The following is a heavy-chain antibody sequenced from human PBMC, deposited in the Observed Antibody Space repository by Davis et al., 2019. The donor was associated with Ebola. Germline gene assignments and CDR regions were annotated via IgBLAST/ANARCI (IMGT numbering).Heavy chain of an antibody. D-gene: IGHD6-13*01. J-gene: IGHJ4*02. CDR1: GFTFSSYA. Sequence: GESLKISCAASGFTFSSYAMHWVRQAPGKGLEWVAVISYDGSNKYYADSVKGRFTISRDNAKNSLYLQMNSLRAEDTALYYCAKDMVTAAGILDYWGQGTLVTVSS. CDR2: ISYDGSNK. CDR3: AKDMVTAAGILDY. V-gene: IGHV3-30-3*01.